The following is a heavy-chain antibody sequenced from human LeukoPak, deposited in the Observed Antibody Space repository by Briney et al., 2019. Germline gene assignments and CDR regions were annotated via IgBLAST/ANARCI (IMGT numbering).Heavy chain of an antibody. J-gene: IGHJ2*01. CDR3: ARGIRGYSGYDYIGYWFFDL. V-gene: IGHV1-8*01. CDR2: MNPNSGST. D-gene: IGHD5-12*01. Sequence: ASVKVSCKASGYTFTSYDINWVRQATGQGLEWMGWMNPNSGSTGYAQKFQGRVTMTRNTSISTAYMELSSLRSEDTAVYYCARGIRGYSGYDYIGYWFFDLWGRGTLVTVSS. CDR1: GYTFTSYD.